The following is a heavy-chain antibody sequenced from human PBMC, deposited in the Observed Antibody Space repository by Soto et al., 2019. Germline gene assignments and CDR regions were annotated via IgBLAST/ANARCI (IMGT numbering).Heavy chain of an antibody. CDR2: IYTSGIT. V-gene: IGHV4-4*07. J-gene: IGHJ5*01. CDR1: GGSVSSYY. CDR3: AKWDGYGDS. Sequence: KPSETLSLTCTVSGGSVSSYYWNWIRQPAGKGLEWIGRIYTSGITNYNPSLKSRVTMSVDTSKNQFSLRLNSLRADDTAVYFCAKWDGYGDSWGQGTLVTVSS. D-gene: IGHD5-12*01.